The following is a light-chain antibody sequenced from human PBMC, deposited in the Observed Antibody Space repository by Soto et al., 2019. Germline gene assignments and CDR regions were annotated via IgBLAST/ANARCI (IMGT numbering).Light chain of an antibody. V-gene: IGKV1-5*01. CDR2: DAS. CDR1: QSISSW. Sequence: DIPMTQSPATLSPSVRDRVTITCRASQSISSWLAWYQEKPGRAPKLLIYDASTLESGVPSRFSGSGSGTEFTLTISSLQPDDFATYYCQQYSSHDLLSFGGGTKVDIK. CDR3: QQYSSHDLLS. J-gene: IGKJ4*01.